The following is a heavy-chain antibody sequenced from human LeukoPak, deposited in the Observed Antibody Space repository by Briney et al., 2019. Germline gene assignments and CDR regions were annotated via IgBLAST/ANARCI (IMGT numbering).Heavy chain of an antibody. CDR3: ATEPKQWLVPGGAFDI. J-gene: IGHJ3*02. V-gene: IGHV1-24*01. CDR1: GYTLTELS. D-gene: IGHD6-19*01. Sequence: ASVKVSCTVSGYTLTELSMHWVRQAPGKGLEWMGGFDPEDGETIYAQKFQGRVTMTEDTSTDTAYMELSSLRSEDTAVYYCATEPKQWLVPGGAFDIWGQGTMVTVSS. CDR2: FDPEDGET.